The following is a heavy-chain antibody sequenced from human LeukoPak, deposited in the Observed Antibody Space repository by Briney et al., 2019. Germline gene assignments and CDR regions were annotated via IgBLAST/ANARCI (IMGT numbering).Heavy chain of an antibody. J-gene: IGHJ5*02. Sequence: PSETLSLTCTVSGGSISSYNWSWIWQRQGKGLVWMGYIYNSGSTNYNHSLKSRVTISVDTSKNQFSLKLSSVTAADTAVYYCARKEIKSLFDPWGQGTLVTVSS. CDR2: IYNSGST. D-gene: IGHD5-24*01. V-gene: IGHV4-59*01. CDR1: GGSISSYN. CDR3: ARKEIKSLFDP.